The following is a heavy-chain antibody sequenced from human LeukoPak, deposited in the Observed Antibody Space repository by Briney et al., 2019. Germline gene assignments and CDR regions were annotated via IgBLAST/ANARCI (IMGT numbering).Heavy chain of an antibody. D-gene: IGHD3-10*01. CDR3: ARGPHNRNYYGSGSYGR. CDR1: GGSFSGYY. CDR2: INHSGST. J-gene: IGHJ4*02. Sequence: TSETLSLTCAVYGGSFSGYYWSWIRQPPGKGLEWTGEINHSGSTNYNPSLKSRVTISVDTSKNQFSLKLSSVTAADTAVYYCARGPHNRNYYGSGSYGRWGQGTLVTVSS. V-gene: IGHV4-34*01.